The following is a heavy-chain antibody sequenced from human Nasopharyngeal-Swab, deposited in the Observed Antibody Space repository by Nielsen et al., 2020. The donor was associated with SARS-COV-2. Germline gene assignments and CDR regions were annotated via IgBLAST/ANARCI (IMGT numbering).Heavy chain of an antibody. CDR2: IYHSGST. D-gene: IGHD2-8*01. CDR3: ARDELMVYNYGMDV. V-gene: IGHV4-4*02. Sequence: VRQMPGKGLEWIGEIYHSGSTNYNPSLKSRVTISVDKSKNQFSLKLSSVTAADTAVYYCARDELMVYNYGMDVWGQGTTVTVSS. J-gene: IGHJ6*02.